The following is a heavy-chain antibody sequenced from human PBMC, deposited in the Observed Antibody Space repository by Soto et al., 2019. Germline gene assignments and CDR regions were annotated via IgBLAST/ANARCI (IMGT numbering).Heavy chain of an antibody. CDR1: GYSFTSYW. CDR2: IYPGDSDT. D-gene: IGHD3-9*01. J-gene: IGHJ4*02. V-gene: IGHV5-51*01. Sequence: GESLKISCKGSGYSFTSYWIGWVRQMPGKGLEWMGIIYPGDSDTRYSPSFQGQVTISADKSISTAYLQWSSLKASDTAMYYCARLTHYDILTGPYYFALWGQGTLVTVSS. CDR3: ARLTHYDILTGPYYFAL.